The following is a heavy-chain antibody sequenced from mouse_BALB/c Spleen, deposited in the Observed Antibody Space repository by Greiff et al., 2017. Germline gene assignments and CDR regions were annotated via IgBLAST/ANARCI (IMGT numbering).Heavy chain of an antibody. CDR2: ISYSGST. CDR1: GYSITSGY. CDR3: ARLIYYYGSRYFDV. D-gene: IGHD1-1*01. Sequence: EVKVVESGPSLVKPSQTLSLTCSVTGYSITSGYWNWIRKFPGNKLEYMGYISYSGSTYYNPSLKSRISITRDTSKNQYYLQLNSVTTEDTATYYCARLIYYYGSRYFDVWGAGTTVTVSS. J-gene: IGHJ1*01. V-gene: IGHV3-8*02.